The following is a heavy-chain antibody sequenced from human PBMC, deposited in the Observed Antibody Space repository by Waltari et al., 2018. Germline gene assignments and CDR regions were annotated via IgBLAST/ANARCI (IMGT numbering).Heavy chain of an antibody. D-gene: IGHD6-19*01. Sequence: QVQLVESGGGVVQPGRSLRLSCAAPGFTFSSSGMHRVRQAPGKGLEWGAVIWYDGSNKYYADSVKGRFTISRDNSKNTLYLQMNSLRAEDTAVYYCASSAGSGWSNWFDPWGQGTLVTVSS. CDR2: IWYDGSNK. V-gene: IGHV3-33*01. J-gene: IGHJ5*02. CDR3: ASSAGSGWSNWFDP. CDR1: GFTFSSSG.